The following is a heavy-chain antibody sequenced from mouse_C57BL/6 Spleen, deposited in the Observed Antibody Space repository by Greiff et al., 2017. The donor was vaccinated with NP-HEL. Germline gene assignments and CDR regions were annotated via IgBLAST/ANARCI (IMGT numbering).Heavy chain of an antibody. CDR1: GYTFTSYW. Sequence: QVQLQQPGAELVKPGASVKMSCKASGYTFTSYWITWVKQRPGQGLEWIGDIYPGSGSTNYNEKFKSKATLTVDTSSSTAYMQLSSLTSEDSAVYYCARGITGAGGPSWFAYWGQGTLVTVSA. J-gene: IGHJ3*01. D-gene: IGHD4-1*01. CDR3: ARGITGAGGPSWFAY. CDR2: IYPGSGST. V-gene: IGHV1-55*01.